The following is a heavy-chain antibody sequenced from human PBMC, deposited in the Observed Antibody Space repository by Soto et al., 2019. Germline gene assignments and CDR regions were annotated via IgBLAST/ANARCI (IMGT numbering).Heavy chain of an antibody. J-gene: IGHJ3*02. D-gene: IGHD7-27*01. Sequence: GGSLRLSCAASGFTFSSYELNWVRQAPGNGLEWVSYISSSGSTIYYADSVKGRCTISRDNAKNSLYLQMNSLRSEDTAVYYCASDLEWGSYAFDIWGQGTMVTVSS. CDR3: ASDLEWGSYAFDI. CDR1: GFTFSSYE. CDR2: ISSSGSTI. V-gene: IGHV3-48*03.